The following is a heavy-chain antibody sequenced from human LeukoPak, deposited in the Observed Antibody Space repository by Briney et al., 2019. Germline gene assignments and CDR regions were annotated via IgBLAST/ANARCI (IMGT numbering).Heavy chain of an antibody. CDR1: GGSIRSSYYY. CDR3: ARESPKRYWKPLHFDY. CDR2: IYDSGST. D-gene: IGHD3-9*01. Sequence: PSETLSLTCTVSGGSIRSSYYYWGWIRQPPGKGLEWIGSIYDSGSTYYNPSLKSRVTISVDTSKNQFSLKLSSVTAADTAVYYCARESPKRYWKPLHFDYWGQGTLVTVSS. J-gene: IGHJ4*02. V-gene: IGHV4-39*02.